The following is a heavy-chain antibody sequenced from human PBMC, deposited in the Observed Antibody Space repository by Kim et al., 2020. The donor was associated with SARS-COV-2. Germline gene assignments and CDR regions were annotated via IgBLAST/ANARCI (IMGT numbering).Heavy chain of an antibody. D-gene: IGHD2-2*01. V-gene: IGHV3-23*05. Sequence: YHADAVTGRFTISRDNSKNTLYLQMNTLRAEDTAVYYCAKSSGPATYYLDYWGQGTVVTVSS. J-gene: IGHJ4*02. CDR3: AKSSGPATYYLDY.